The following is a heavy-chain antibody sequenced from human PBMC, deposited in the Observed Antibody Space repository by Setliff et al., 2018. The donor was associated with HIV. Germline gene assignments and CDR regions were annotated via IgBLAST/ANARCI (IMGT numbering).Heavy chain of an antibody. CDR1: GGSVSSVNYY. Sequence: ASETLSLTCSVSGGSVSSVNYYWSWIRQPPGKGLEWIGYIHYTGSTTYNPYLKSRVIISVDTSKNQFSLKLNSVTAADTAIYYCARAGMGALRSLFDYWGQGTLVTVSS. J-gene: IGHJ4*02. CDR2: IHYTGST. D-gene: IGHD1-26*01. V-gene: IGHV4-61*01. CDR3: ARAGMGALRSLFDY.